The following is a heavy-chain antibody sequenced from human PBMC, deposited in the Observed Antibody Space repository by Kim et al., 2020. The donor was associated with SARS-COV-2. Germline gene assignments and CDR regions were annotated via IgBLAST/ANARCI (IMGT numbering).Heavy chain of an antibody. D-gene: IGHD6-13*01. V-gene: IGHV3-21*01. J-gene: IGHJ4*02. CDR3: ARGPYSSSWDLFSV. CDR2: ISSSSSYI. Sequence: GGSLRLSCAASGFTFSSYSMNWVRQAPGKGLEWVSSISSSSSYIYYADSVKGRFTNSRDNAKNSLYLQMNRLRAEDTAVYYCARGPYSSSWDLFSVWGQGTQVTVSS. CDR1: GFTFSSYS.